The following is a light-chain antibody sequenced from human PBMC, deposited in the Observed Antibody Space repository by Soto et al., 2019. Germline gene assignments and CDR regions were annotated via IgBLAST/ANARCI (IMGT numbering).Light chain of an antibody. V-gene: IGLV2-11*01. Sequence: QSALTQPRSVSGSPGQSVTISCTGTSSDVGGYDYVSWYQQHPGKAPKLMIFDVNKRPSGVPDRFSGSKSGNTASLTISGLQAEDEADYSCFSYAGSQVFGGGTQLTVL. J-gene: IGLJ2*01. CDR2: DVN. CDR3: FSYAGSQV. CDR1: SSDVGGYDY.